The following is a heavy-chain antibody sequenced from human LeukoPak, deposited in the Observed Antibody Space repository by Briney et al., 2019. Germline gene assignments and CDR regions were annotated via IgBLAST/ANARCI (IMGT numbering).Heavy chain of an antibody. J-gene: IGHJ4*02. V-gene: IGHV1-46*01. Sequence: VASVKVSFKASGYTFTSYYMHWVRQAPGQGLEWMGIINPSGGSTSFAQKFQDRVTVTWDMSTSTVYMELSSLRSEDTGVYYCARFKDSYGHRNFDYWGQGTLVTVSS. CDR3: ARFKDSYGHRNFDY. CDR2: INPSGGST. D-gene: IGHD5-18*01. CDR1: GYTFTSYY.